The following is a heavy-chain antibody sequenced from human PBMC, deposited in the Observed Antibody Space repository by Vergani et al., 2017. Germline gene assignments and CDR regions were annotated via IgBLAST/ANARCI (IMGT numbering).Heavy chain of an antibody. D-gene: IGHD6-19*01. Sequence: QVQLQESGPGLVKPSETLSLTCTVSGYSISSGYYWGWIRQPPGKGLEWIGYIYYSGSTNYNPSLKSRVTISVDTSKNQFSLKLSSVTAADTAVYYCAREQSEYSSGWYSYWGQGTLVTVSS. CDR1: GYSISSGYY. CDR3: AREQSEYSSGWYSY. CDR2: IYYSGST. V-gene: IGHV4-38-2*02. J-gene: IGHJ4*02.